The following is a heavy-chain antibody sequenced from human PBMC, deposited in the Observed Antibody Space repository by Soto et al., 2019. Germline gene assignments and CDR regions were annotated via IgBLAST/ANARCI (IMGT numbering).Heavy chain of an antibody. CDR1: GFSLSNAGLG. CDR3: ASTYSTSWYWFDP. Sequence: QVTVKESGPVLVKPTETLTLTSTVSGFSLSNAGLGVSWIHQPPGKALEWLAHIFSNDEKSYSTALKSRLTISKDTSKSQVVLTITNMDPVDTATYYCASTYSTSWYWFDPWGQGTLVTVSS. CDR2: IFSNDEK. V-gene: IGHV2-26*04. D-gene: IGHD6-13*01. J-gene: IGHJ5*02.